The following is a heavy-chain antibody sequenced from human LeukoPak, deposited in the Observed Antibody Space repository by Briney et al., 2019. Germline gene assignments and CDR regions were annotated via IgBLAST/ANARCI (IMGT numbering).Heavy chain of an antibody. Sequence: SVKVSCKASGGTISKYTISWVRQRPGQGLEWMGGITPLFGTANYAQKFQGRVTITADESTSTAYMELSSLRSEDTAVYYCARDRVGVLRYFDRHYYYYGMDVWGQGTTVTVSS. J-gene: IGHJ6*02. D-gene: IGHD3-9*01. V-gene: IGHV1-69*01. CDR2: ITPLFGTA. CDR1: GGTISKYT. CDR3: ARDRVGVLRYFDRHYYYYGMDV.